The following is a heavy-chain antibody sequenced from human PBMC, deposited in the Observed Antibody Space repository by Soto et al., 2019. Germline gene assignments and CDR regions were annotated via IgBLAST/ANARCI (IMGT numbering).Heavy chain of an antibody. Sequence: GGSLRLSCAASGFTFDDYGMSWVRQAPGKGLEWVSGINWNGGSTGYADSVKGRFTISRDNSKNTLYLQMSSLRAEDTAVYYCVKEEHYYDSSGYYHRIFDYWGQGTLVTVSS. J-gene: IGHJ4*02. CDR2: INWNGGST. D-gene: IGHD3-22*01. V-gene: IGHV3-20*04. CDR3: VKEEHYYDSSGYYHRIFDY. CDR1: GFTFDDYG.